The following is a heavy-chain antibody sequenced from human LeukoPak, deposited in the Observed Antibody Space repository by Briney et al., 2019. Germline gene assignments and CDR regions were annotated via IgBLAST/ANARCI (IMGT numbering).Heavy chain of an antibody. V-gene: IGHV1-69*02. D-gene: IGHD3-16*01. CDR3: VGPLTTLGGPEYYYYYGMDV. CDR1: GGTFSSYP. J-gene: IGHJ6*02. Sequence: ASVKLSCKASGGTFSSYPMSWVRHAPGQGLEWMGKIIHILGIANYAQKVQGRVTITEDKYTSTAYMELSSLRSEDTPVYYCVGPLTTLGGPEYYYYYGMDVWGQGTTVTVSS. CDR2: IIHILGIA.